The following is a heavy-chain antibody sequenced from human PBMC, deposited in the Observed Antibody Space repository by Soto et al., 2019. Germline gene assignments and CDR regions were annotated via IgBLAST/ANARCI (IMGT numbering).Heavy chain of an antibody. J-gene: IGHJ6*02. CDR3: ARDSNCGGDCYSAPRPIIYYYYGMDV. D-gene: IGHD2-21*02. V-gene: IGHV1-69*13. CDR1: GGTFSSYA. Sequence: SSVKVSCKASGGTFSSYAISWVRQAPGQGLEWMGGIIPIFGTANYAQKFQGRVTITADESTSTAYMELSSLRSEDTAVYYCARDSNCGGDCYSAPRPIIYYYYGMDVWGQGTTVTVSS. CDR2: IIPIFGTA.